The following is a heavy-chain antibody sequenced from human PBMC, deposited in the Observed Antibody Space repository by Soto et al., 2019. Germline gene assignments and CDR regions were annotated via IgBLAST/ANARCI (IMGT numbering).Heavy chain of an antibody. D-gene: IGHD6-13*01. CDR2: ISGSGRYT. Sequence: GGSLRLSCAASGFTFSTYWMSWVRQAPGKGLEWLSLISGSGRYTDYADSVKGRFTISRDNSKNTLYLQMNSLRVEDTAVYYCAKDPPSERMQPDYGMDVWGQGTTVTVSS. V-gene: IGHV3-23*01. CDR3: AKDPPSERMQPDYGMDV. CDR1: GFTFSTYW. J-gene: IGHJ6*02.